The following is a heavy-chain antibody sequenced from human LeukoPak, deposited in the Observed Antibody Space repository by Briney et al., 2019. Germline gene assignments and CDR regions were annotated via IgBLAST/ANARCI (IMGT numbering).Heavy chain of an antibody. CDR2: RSYDGSNK. J-gene: IGHJ6*02. CDR1: GFTFSSYG. V-gene: IGHV3-30*18. D-gene: IGHD4-23*01. Sequence: PGRSLRLSCAASGFTFSSYGMHWVRQAPGKGLEWVAVRSYDGSNKYYADSVKGRFTISRDNSKNALYLQMNSLRAEDTAVYYCAKDRGVVSQNYYGMVVWGQRTTVTVSS. CDR3: AKDRGVVSQNYYGMVV.